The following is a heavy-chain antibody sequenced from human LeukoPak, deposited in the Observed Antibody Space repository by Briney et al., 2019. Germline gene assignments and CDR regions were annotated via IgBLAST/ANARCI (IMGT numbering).Heavy chain of an antibody. CDR3: ARDQRWYNCSSTSCYEGGPYNWFDP. CDR1: GYTFTGYY. J-gene: IGHJ5*02. D-gene: IGHD2-2*01. V-gene: IGHV1-2*04. Sequence: ASVKVSCKASGYTFTGYYMHWVRQAPGQGLEWMGWINPNSGGTNYAQKFQGWVTMTRDTSISTAYMELSRLRSDDTAVYYCARDQRWYNCSSTSCYEGGPYNWFDPWGQGTLVTVSS. CDR2: INPNSGGT.